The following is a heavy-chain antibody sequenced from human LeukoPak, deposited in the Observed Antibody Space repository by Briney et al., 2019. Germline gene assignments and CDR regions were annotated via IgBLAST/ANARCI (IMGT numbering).Heavy chain of an antibody. D-gene: IGHD5-18*01. CDR1: GFTVSSNY. J-gene: IGHJ4*02. V-gene: IGHV3-53*01. Sequence: PGGSLRLSCAASGFTVSSNYMSWVRQAPGKGLEWVSVIYSGGSTYYADSVKGRFTISRDNSKNTLYLQMNSLRAEDTAVYYCASGIAGVAAMDYYFDYWGQGTLVTVSS. CDR2: IYSGGST. CDR3: ASGIAGVAAMDYYFDY.